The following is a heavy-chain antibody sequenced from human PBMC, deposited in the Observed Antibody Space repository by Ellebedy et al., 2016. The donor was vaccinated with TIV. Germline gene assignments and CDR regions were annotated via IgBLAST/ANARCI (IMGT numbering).Heavy chain of an antibody. CDR2: LYYSGST. D-gene: IGHD3-10*01. CDR1: GGSISSTSYY. Sequence: SETLSLTCTVSGGSISSTSYYWGWIRQPPGKGLEWIAGLYYSGSTYYNPSLRSRVTISVDTSKNQFSLKLSSVTAADTAVYYCARHSTMVRGGLPDYWGQGTPVTVSS. CDR3: ARHSTMVRGGLPDY. V-gene: IGHV4-39*01. J-gene: IGHJ4*02.